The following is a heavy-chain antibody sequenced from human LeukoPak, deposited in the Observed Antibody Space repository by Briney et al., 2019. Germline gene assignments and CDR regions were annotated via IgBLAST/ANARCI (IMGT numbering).Heavy chain of an antibody. V-gene: IGHV1-2*06. CDR2: INPNSGGT. D-gene: IGHD5-18*01. Sequence: ASVKVSCKASGYTFAGYYMHWVRQAPGQGLEWMGRINPNSGGTNYAQKFQGRDTMTRDTFISTAYMELSRLRSDDTAVYYCARGLGYSYGQYYFDYWGQGTLVTVSS. CDR1: GYTFAGYY. J-gene: IGHJ4*02. CDR3: ARGLGYSYGQYYFDY.